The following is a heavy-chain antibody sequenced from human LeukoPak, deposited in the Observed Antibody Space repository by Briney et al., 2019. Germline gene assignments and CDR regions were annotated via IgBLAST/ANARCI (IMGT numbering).Heavy chain of an antibody. V-gene: IGHV4-61*02. D-gene: IGHD2-2*02. Sequence: PSETLSLTCTVSGGFISSGSYYWSWIRQPAGKGLEWIGRFYTSGSTNYNPSLKSRVTISVDTSKNQFSLKLSSVTAADTAVYYCARERIYCSSTSCYKATWFDPWGQGTLVTVSS. J-gene: IGHJ5*02. CDR3: ARERIYCSSTSCYKATWFDP. CDR2: FYTSGST. CDR1: GGFISSGSYY.